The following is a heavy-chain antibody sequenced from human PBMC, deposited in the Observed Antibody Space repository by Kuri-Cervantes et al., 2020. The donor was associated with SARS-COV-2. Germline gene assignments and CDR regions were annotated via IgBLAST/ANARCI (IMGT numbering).Heavy chain of an antibody. J-gene: IGHJ4*02. Sequence: GESLKISCAASGFTFSSYAMHWVRQASGKGLEWVGRVRGKANNYATAFAASVKGRFTISRDDSKNMAYLQMHSLKTEYTAVYYCTTLIDYWGQGTPVTVSS. V-gene: IGHV3-73*01. CDR3: TTLIDY. CDR1: GFTFSSYA. CDR2: VRGKANNYAT.